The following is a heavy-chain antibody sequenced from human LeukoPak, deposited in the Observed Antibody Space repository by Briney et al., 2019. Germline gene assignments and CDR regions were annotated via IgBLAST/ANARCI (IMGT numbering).Heavy chain of an antibody. V-gene: IGHV1-18*01. Sequence: VASVKVSCKASGYTFTSYGISWVRQAPGQGLEWMGWISAYNGNTNYAQKLQGRVTMTTDTSTSTAYMELSRLRSDDTAVYYCARGARDYGGIPGRAKYYFDYWGQGTLVTVSS. D-gene: IGHD4-23*01. CDR2: ISAYNGNT. CDR3: ARGARDYGGIPGRAKYYFDY. J-gene: IGHJ4*02. CDR1: GYTFTSYG.